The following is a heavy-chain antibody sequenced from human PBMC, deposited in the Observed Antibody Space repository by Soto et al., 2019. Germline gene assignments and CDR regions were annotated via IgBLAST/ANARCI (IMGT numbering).Heavy chain of an antibody. D-gene: IGHD1-26*01. CDR2: IYHTGGR. J-gene: IGHJ5*02. Sequence: SETLSLTCFVSGDSINNTYWWSWVRQAPEKGLEWIEEIYHTGGRSYMPSLRGRITLSVDTSKNQFSLKLTSVTAAETAVYYCAFEMHAGFTHYFDPWCQGILVTVS. CDR3: AFEMHAGFTHYFDP. CDR1: GDSINNTYW. V-gene: IGHV4-4*02.